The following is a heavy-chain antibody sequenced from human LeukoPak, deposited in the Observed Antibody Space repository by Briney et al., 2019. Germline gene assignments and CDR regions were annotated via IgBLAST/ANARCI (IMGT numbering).Heavy chain of an antibody. V-gene: IGHV3-11*06. D-gene: IGHD6-6*01. CDR2: ISSSSSSYT. CDR3: ARSYSSSSFWWFDP. CDR1: GFTFSDYY. Sequence: PGGSLRLSCAASGFTFSDYYMSWIRQAPVKGLEWVSYISSSSSSYTNYADSVKGRFTISRGNAKNSLYLQMNSLRAEDTAVYYCARSYSSSSFWWFDPWGQGTLVTVSS. J-gene: IGHJ5*02.